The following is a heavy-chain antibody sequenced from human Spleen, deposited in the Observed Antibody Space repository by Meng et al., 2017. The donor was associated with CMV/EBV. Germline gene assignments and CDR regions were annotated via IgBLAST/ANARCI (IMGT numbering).Heavy chain of an antibody. CDR1: GYTFTSYD. V-gene: IGHV1-8*03. Sequence: ASVKVSCKASGYTFTSYDINWVRQATGQGLEWMGWMNPNSGSTGYAQKFQGRVTITRNTSISTAYMELSSLRSEDTAVYYCARGSLGYCTNGVCYFDYWGQGTLVTVSS. CDR2: MNPNSGST. J-gene: IGHJ4*02. CDR3: ARGSLGYCTNGVCYFDY. D-gene: IGHD2-8*01.